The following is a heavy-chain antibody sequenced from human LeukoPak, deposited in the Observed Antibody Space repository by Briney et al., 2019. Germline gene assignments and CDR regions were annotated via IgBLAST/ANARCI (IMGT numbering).Heavy chain of an antibody. CDR3: ARDGDSSGWYYFDY. J-gene: IGHJ4*02. V-gene: IGHV3-66*01. CDR2: IYSGGST. D-gene: IGHD6-19*01. CDR1: GFTVSSNY. Sequence: GGPLRLSYAASGFTVSSNYMSWVPQPPGRGLVWVSVIYSGGSTYYADSVKGRFTISRDNSKNTLYLQMNSLRAEDTAVYYCARDGDSSGWYYFDYWGQGTLVTVSS.